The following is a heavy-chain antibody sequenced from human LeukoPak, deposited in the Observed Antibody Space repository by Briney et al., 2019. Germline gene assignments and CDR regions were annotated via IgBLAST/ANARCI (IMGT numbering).Heavy chain of an antibody. CDR2: IYYGRGT. CDR1: GGSITDNNYY. D-gene: IGHD3-16*01. J-gene: IGHJ5*02. Sequence: PSETLSLTCTVSGGSITDNNYYWGWIRQPPEKGLGYIGSIYYGRGTYYNQSLKGRVTISLDTSKNQFSLKLTSVTAADTAVYYCARGTYDMTAWGQGTLVTVSS. CDR3: ARGTYDMTA. V-gene: IGHV4-39*07.